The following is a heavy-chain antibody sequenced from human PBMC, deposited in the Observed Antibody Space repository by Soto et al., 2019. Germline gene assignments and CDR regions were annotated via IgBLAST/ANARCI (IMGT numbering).Heavy chain of an antibody. V-gene: IGHV4-31*03. CDR3: ARLEYYDSSGSPLY. D-gene: IGHD3-22*01. Sequence: PSETLSLTCTVSGGSIIRGGYYWSWIRQHPGRGRDWTGYIYYSGSTYYNTFIKSRVTRSVDTSKYEFSLKLSSVPAADTAVYYCARLEYYDSSGSPLYWGQGTLVAVSS. J-gene: IGHJ4*02. CDR2: IYYSGST. CDR1: GGSIIRGGYY.